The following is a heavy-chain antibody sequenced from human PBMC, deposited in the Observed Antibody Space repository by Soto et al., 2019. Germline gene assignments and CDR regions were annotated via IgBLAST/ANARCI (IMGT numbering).Heavy chain of an antibody. J-gene: IGHJ4*02. V-gene: IGHV2-5*02. Sequence: QITVKESGPTLVKPTQTLTLTCTVSGFSLSTSGVAVAWIRQPPGKALEWLALLCWDDDERYSPPLRSRLTISKDNSENQVVFTMSNMDPVDTGTYYCFDSQYNGYDWGYFDYWCQGSLVAVSS. CDR2: LCWDDDE. CDR3: FDSQYNGYDWGYFDY. CDR1: GFSLSTSGVA. D-gene: IGHD5-12*01.